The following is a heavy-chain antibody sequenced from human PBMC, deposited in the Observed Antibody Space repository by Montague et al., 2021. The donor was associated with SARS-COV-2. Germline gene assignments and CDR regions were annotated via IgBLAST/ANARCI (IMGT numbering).Heavy chain of an antibody. CDR2: IYCTGST. CDR1: GGCMRSSSDD. V-gene: IGHV4-39*01. Sequence: SETLSLTCTVSGGCMRSSSDDGGWIRQPQGKELEWIGSIYCTGSTYYNPSLKSRVTISVDTSKNQFSLKLSSVTAADTAVYYCARHGYYETYDAFDIWGQGTMVTVSS. CDR3: ARHGYYETYDAFDI. D-gene: IGHD3-22*01. J-gene: IGHJ3*02.